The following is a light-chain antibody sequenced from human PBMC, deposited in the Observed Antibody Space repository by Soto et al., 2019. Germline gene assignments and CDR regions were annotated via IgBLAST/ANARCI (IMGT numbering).Light chain of an antibody. V-gene: IGLV2-14*03. CDR1: SSDVGGYNY. CDR2: DVS. CDR3: SSYTSSSTLV. J-gene: IGLJ2*01. Sequence: QSALTQTASVSGSPGQSITISCTGTSSDVGGYNYVSWYQHHPGKAPKLMIYDVSNRPSGVSNRFSGSKSGNTASLTISGLKAEDEADYYCSSYTSSSTLVFGGGTKVTVL.